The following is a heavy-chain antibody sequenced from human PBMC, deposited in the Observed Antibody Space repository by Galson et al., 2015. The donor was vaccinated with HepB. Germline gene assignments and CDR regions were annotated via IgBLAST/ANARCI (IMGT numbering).Heavy chain of an antibody. CDR3: AKRQWLVLGSPQQPVRDKNSDY. Sequence: SLRLSCAASGFTFSSYGMHWVRQAPGKGLEWVAFIRYDGSNKYYADSVKGRFTISRDNSKNTLYLQMNSLRAEDTAVYYCAKRQWLVLGSPQQPVRDKNSDYWGQGTLVTVSS. V-gene: IGHV3-30*02. J-gene: IGHJ4*02. CDR1: GFTFSSYG. CDR2: IRYDGSNK. D-gene: IGHD6-19*01.